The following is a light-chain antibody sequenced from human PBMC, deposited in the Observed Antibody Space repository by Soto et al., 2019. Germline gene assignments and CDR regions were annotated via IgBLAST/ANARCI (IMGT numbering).Light chain of an antibody. CDR1: SSDVGGYNY. Sequence: QSALTQPASVSGSPGQSITISCTGTSSDVGGYNYVSWYRQHPGKAPKLMIYDVSNRPSGVSNRFSASKSGNTASLTISGLQAEDEADYYCSSYTSSSTLVVFGGGTKVTVL. CDR2: DVS. J-gene: IGLJ2*01. V-gene: IGLV2-14*01. CDR3: SSYTSSSTLVV.